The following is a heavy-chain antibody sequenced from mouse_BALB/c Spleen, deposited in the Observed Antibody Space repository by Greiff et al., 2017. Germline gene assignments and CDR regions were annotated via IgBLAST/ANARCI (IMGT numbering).Heavy chain of an antibody. D-gene: IGHD2-3*01. Sequence: QVQLKQSGPELVKPGASVKISCKASGYSFTSYYIHWVKQRPGQGLEWIGWIFPGSGNTKYNEKFKGKATLTADTSSSTAYMQLSSLTSEDSAVYFCARSGWLLLYFDYWGQGTTLTVSA. V-gene: IGHV1-66*01. CDR1: GYSFTSYY. CDR3: ARSGWLLLYFDY. CDR2: IFPGSGNT. J-gene: IGHJ2*01.